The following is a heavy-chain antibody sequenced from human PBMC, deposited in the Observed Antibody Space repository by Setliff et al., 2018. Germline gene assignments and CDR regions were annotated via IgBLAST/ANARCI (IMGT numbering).Heavy chain of an antibody. D-gene: IGHD2-2*01. CDR2: IRYNGADK. CDR3: AKHVPGYCSSTSCYGRDFDY. CDR1: GFTLDDYG. V-gene: IGHV3-30*02. Sequence: GGSLRLSCATSGFTLDDYGMHWVRQAPGKGLEWVAFIRYNGADKYYADSVKGRFTISRDNSQNTLHLQMDSLRPEDTAIYYCAKHVPGYCSSTSCYGRDFDYWGQGTLVTVSS. J-gene: IGHJ4*02.